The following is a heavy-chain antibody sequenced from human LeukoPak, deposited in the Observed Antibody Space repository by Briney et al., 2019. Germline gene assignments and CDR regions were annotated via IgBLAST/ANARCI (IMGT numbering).Heavy chain of an antibody. CDR2: IRSKANSYAT. J-gene: IGHJ4*02. Sequence: GGSLRLSCAASGFTFSGSAMHWVRQASGKGLEWVGRIRSKANSYATAYAASVKGRFTISRDDSKNTAYLQMNSLKTEDTAVYYCTRHPEYSSGWYDYWGQGTLVTVSS. CDR1: GFTFSGSA. CDR3: TRHPEYSSGWYDY. D-gene: IGHD6-19*01. V-gene: IGHV3-73*01.